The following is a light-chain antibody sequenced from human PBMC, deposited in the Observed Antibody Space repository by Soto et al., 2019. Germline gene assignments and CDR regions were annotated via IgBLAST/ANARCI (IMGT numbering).Light chain of an antibody. V-gene: IGKV1-8*01. CDR2: AAY. Sequence: AIRMTQSPSSLSASTGDRVTITCRASQGISSYLAWYQQKPGKAPKLLIYAAYTLQSGVPSRFSGSGSGTDVTLTISCLRSEDFATYYCQQYYSYPWTFGQGTKVEIK. J-gene: IGKJ1*01. CDR3: QQYYSYPWT. CDR1: QGISSY.